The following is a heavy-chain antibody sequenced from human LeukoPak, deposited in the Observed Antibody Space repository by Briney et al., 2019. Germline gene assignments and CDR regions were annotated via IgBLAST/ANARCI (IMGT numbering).Heavy chain of an antibody. CDR3: ARFRLGSIVGAIGGYFDY. D-gene: IGHD1-26*01. V-gene: IGHV1-69*13. Sequence: SVKVSCKASGYTFTSYDISWVRQAPGQGLEWMGGIFPIFGTANYAQKFQGRVTITADESTSTAYMELSSLRSEDTAVYYCARFRLGSIVGAIGGYFDYWGQGTLVTVSS. CDR2: IFPIFGTA. CDR1: GYTFTSYD. J-gene: IGHJ4*02.